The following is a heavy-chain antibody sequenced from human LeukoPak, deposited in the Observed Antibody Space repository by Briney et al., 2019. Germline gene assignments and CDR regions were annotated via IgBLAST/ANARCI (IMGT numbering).Heavy chain of an antibody. Sequence: PGGSLRLSCAASGFTFSSYAMSWVRQAPGKGLEWVSAISGSGGSTYYAGPVKGRFTISRDNSKNTLYLQMNSLRAEDTAVYYCAKDWLFLEWPNDSLGMDVWGQGTTVTVSS. V-gene: IGHV3-23*01. CDR3: AKDWLFLEWPNDSLGMDV. CDR2: ISGSGGST. CDR1: GFTFSSYA. J-gene: IGHJ6*02. D-gene: IGHD3-3*01.